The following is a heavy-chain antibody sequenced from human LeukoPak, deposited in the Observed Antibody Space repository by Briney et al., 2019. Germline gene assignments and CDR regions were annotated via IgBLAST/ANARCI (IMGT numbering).Heavy chain of an antibody. CDR1: GGSISSYY. Sequence: SETLSPTCTVSGGSISSYYWSWIRQPPGKGLEWIGEINQSGSTNYNPSLKSRVTISVDTSKNQFYLQMNSVTAADTAVYYCARNGWYSFEYCGQGTLVTVSS. CDR2: INQSGST. V-gene: IGHV4-34*01. CDR3: ARNGWYSFEY. J-gene: IGHJ4*02. D-gene: IGHD6-19*01.